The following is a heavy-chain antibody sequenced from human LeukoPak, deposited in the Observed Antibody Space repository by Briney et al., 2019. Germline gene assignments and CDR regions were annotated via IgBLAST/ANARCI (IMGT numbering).Heavy chain of an antibody. D-gene: IGHD3-22*01. V-gene: IGHV1-2*02. CDR1: GYSFTDYH. CDR2: INPNSGDT. CDR3: VRDDSSGGAAAFDF. J-gene: IGHJ3*01. Sequence: ASVKVSCKASGYSFTDYHIHWVRQAPGQGLEWVGWINPNSGDTLYAQKFQGRVTMTRDRSISTAYMEMSRLTFEDTAMYYCVRDDSSGGAAAFDFWGQGTMVTVSS.